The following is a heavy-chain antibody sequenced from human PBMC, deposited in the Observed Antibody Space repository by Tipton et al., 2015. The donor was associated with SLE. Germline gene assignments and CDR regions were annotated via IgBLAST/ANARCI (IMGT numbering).Heavy chain of an antibody. Sequence: TLSLTCSVSGGSISSGGYYWTWIRQLPGKGLEVIGYIYYGGSTYYNPSLRSRVFISVDTSKNQFLLNLTSVTATDTGMYYAVATGLSVWIGFHVWGQGTMVTVSS. CDR3: VATGLSVWIGFHV. CDR1: GGSISSGGYY. D-gene: IGHD5-12*01. V-gene: IGHV4-31*03. CDR2: IYYGGST. J-gene: IGHJ3*01.